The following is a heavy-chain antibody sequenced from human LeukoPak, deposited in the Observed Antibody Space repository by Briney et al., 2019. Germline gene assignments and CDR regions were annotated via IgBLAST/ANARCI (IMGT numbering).Heavy chain of an antibody. D-gene: IGHD3-3*01. Sequence: PGRSLTLSCAPSGFTLSSYGMHWVRQAPGRGLEWVAVISYDGSHKYHTDSVKGRFTVSRDNSKNTLYLQMNSLRAEDTAVYYCAKGPQVLEWLLSYGMDVWGQGTTVTVSS. J-gene: IGHJ6*02. V-gene: IGHV3-30*18. CDR3: AKGPQVLEWLLSYGMDV. CDR2: ISYDGSHK. CDR1: GFTLSSYG.